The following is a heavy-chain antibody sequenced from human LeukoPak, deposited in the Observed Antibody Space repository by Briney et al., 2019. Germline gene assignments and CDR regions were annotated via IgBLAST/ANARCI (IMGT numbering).Heavy chain of an antibody. Sequence: GGSLRLSCAASGYTVSSNYMSWVRQAPGKGLEWVSVIYSGGSTNYADSVKGRFTSSRHNSKNTLYLQMNSLRAEDTAVYYCARGAPDMPVTLFYWGQGTLVTVSS. D-gene: IGHD2-2*01. CDR1: GYTVSSNY. V-gene: IGHV3-53*04. J-gene: IGHJ4*02. CDR3: ARGAPDMPVTLFY. CDR2: IYSGGST.